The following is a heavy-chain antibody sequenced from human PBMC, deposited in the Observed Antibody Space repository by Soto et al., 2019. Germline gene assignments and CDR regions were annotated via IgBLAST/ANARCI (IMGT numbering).Heavy chain of an antibody. CDR1: GFTFSSYA. Sequence: GGSLRLSCAASGFTFSSYAMSWVRQAPGKGLEWVSAISGSGGSTYYADSVKGRFTISRDNSKNTLYLQMNSLRAEDTAVYYCAKDSTRKCSGGSCYYYYYGMDVWGQGTTVTVSS. CDR2: ISGSGGST. D-gene: IGHD2-15*01. J-gene: IGHJ6*02. CDR3: AKDSTRKCSGGSCYYYYYGMDV. V-gene: IGHV3-23*01.